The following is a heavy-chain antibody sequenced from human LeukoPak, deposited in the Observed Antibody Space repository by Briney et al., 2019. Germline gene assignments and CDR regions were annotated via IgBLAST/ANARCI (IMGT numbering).Heavy chain of an antibody. CDR2: MSGDATST. J-gene: IGHJ4*02. CDR3: AKRTTESSWNSSDS. D-gene: IGHD6-13*01. Sequence: GGSLRLSCAAAGFTFNCFARNWLRQAPGKGLEWVSTMSGDATSTYYADSVKGRFTISRDNSKTTLFLQMNSLRAEDTAVSYFAKRTTESSWNSSDSWGQGTLVTVSS. V-gene: IGHV3-23*01. CDR1: GFTFNCFA.